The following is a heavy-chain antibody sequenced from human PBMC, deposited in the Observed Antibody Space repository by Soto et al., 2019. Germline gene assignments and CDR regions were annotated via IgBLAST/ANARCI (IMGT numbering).Heavy chain of an antibody. CDR2: ISSTTNYI. V-gene: IGHV3-21*06. CDR1: GFTFTRYS. CDR3: ARESEDLTSNFDY. J-gene: IGHJ4*02. Sequence: GGSLRLSCAASGFTFTRYSMNGVRQAPGKGLEWVSSISSTTNYIYYGDSMKGRFTISRDNAKNSLYLEMNSLRAEDTAVYYCARESEDLTSNFDYWGQGTLVTVSS.